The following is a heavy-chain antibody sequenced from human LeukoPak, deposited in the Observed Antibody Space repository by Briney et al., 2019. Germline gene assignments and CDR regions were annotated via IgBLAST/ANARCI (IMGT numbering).Heavy chain of an antibody. CDR3: ARENYDFLNPGSWFDP. CDR1: GGSITSGDSY. CDR2: IHYTGNT. J-gene: IGHJ5*02. Sequence: PSETLSLTCTVSGGSITSGDSYWTWIRQPPGKGLEWIGYIHYTGNTYYTPSLKSRVTMSVDTAKMQFSLKLNSVTAADTAVYYCARENYDFLNPGSWFDPWGQGTLVTVSS. D-gene: IGHD3-9*01. V-gene: IGHV4-30-4*01.